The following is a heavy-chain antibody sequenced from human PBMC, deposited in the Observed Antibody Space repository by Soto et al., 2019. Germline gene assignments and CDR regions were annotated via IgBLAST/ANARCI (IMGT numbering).Heavy chain of an antibody. D-gene: IGHD6-19*01. CDR2: IYNNEYT. CDR1: DGSISSSTFY. J-gene: IGHJ4*02. V-gene: IGHV4-39*01. Sequence: SETLSLTCTVSDGSISSSTFYGGWIRQPPGKALEWIGHIYNNEYTSYNPSLRGRVTMSVDTSKNQFSLRLNSVTAADTSVYYCARLIYSSDSLGATPHFDYWGQGTLVTVSS. CDR3: ARLIYSSDSLGATPHFDY.